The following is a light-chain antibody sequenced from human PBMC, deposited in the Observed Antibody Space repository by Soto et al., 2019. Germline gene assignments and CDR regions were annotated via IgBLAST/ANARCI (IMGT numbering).Light chain of an antibody. CDR3: CSNAGSSTYV. V-gene: IGLV2-23*01. J-gene: IGLJ1*01. CDR2: EGR. CDR1: ASDVGSYNL. Sequence: QSALTQPASVSGSPGQSITISCTGTASDVGSYNLVSWYQQHPGKDPKLMIYEGRKRPSGVSNRFSGSKSGNTASLTISGLQAEDEADYYCCSNAGSSTYVFGTGTKVTVL.